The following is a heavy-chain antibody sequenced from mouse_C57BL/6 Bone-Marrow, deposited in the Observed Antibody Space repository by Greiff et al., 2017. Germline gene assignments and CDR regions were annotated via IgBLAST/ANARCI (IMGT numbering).Heavy chain of an antibody. CDR1: GFNIKDDY. J-gene: IGHJ4*01. CDR2: IDPENGDT. D-gene: IGHD1-1*01. Sequence: VQLQQSGAELVRPGASVKLSCTASGFNIKDDYMHWVKQRPEQGLEWIGWIDPENGDTEYASKFQGKATITADTSSNTAYLQLSSLTSEDTAVYYCTTYCGSSDAMDYWGQGTSVTVSS. CDR3: TTYCGSSDAMDY. V-gene: IGHV14-4*01.